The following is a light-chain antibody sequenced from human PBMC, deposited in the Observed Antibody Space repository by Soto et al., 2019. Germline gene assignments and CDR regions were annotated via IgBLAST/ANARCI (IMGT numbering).Light chain of an antibody. CDR2: EAS. J-gene: IGKJ4*01. Sequence: EIVMTQSPATLSVSPGERATLSCRASQSVSSNLAWYQQKPGQAPRLLIYEASNRATGIPARFSGSGSGADFTLTISSLEPEDFALYYCQQHINWPLTFGGGTKV. V-gene: IGKV3-11*01. CDR1: QSVSSN. CDR3: QQHINWPLT.